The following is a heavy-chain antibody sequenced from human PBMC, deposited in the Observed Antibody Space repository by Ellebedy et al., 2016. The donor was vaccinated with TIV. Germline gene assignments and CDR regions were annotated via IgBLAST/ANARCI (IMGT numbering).Heavy chain of an antibody. CDR2: INPSGGST. Sequence: ASVKVSCKASGYTFTSYYMHWVRQAPGEGLEWMGIINPSGGSTSYAQKFQGRITMTRDTSTSTVYMELSSLRSEDTAVYYCARDRHYYDTSGYPPGWFDPWGQGTLVTVSS. CDR3: ARDRHYYDTSGYPPGWFDP. D-gene: IGHD3-22*01. V-gene: IGHV1-46*01. CDR1: GYTFTSYY. J-gene: IGHJ5*02.